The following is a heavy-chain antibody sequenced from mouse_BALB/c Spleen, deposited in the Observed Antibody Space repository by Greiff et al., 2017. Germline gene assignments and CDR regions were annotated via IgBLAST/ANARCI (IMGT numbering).Heavy chain of an antibody. CDR3: NGLITTVVDYYAMDY. J-gene: IGHJ4*01. CDR1: GFNIKDYY. V-gene: IGHV14-4*02. Sequence: DVQLQESGAELVRSGASVKLSCTASGFNIKDYYMHWVKQRPEQGLEWIGWIDPENGDTEYAPKFQGKATMTADTSSNTAYLQLSSLTSEDTAVYYCNGLITTVVDYYAMDYWGQGTSVTVSS. CDR2: IDPENGDT. D-gene: IGHD1-1*01.